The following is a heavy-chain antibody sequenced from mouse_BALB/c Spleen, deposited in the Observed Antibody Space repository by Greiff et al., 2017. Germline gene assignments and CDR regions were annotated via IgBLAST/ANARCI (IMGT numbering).Heavy chain of an antibody. D-gene: IGHD2-3*01. V-gene: IGHV1-15*01. CDR2: IDPETGGT. CDR3: TRWLLQRVWFAY. J-gene: IGHJ3*01. Sequence: VQLQQPGSELVRPGASVTLSCKASGYTFTDYEMHWVKQTPVHGLEWIGAIDPETGGTAYNQKFKGKATLTADKSSSTAYMELRSLTSEDSAVYYCTRWLLQRVWFAYWGQGTLVTVSA. CDR1: GYTFTDYE.